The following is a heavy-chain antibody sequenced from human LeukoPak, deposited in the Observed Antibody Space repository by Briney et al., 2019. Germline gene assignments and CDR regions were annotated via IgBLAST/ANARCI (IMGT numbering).Heavy chain of an antibody. Sequence: PSETLSLTCTVSGGSISSSSYYWGWIRQPPGKGLEWIGSIYYSGSTYYNPSLKSRVTISVDTSKNQFSLKLSSVTAADTAVYYCASLSTTNDAFDIWGQGTMVTVSS. CDR2: IYYSGST. CDR3: ASLSTTNDAFDI. D-gene: IGHD1-1*01. CDR1: GGSISSSSYY. V-gene: IGHV4-39*07. J-gene: IGHJ3*02.